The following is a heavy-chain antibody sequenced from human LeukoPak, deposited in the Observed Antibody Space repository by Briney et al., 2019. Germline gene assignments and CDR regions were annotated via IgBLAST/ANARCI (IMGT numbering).Heavy chain of an antibody. V-gene: IGHV4-59*01. J-gene: IGHJ4*02. Sequence: SETLSLTCTVSGGSISNYYWAWIRQPPGKGLEWIGYIYYSGSTNYNPSLNSRVTISVGTSKNQFSLKLSSVTAADTAVYYCARDRSEFDYWGQGTLVTVSS. CDR2: IYYSGST. CDR1: GGSISNYY. CDR3: ARDRSEFDY.